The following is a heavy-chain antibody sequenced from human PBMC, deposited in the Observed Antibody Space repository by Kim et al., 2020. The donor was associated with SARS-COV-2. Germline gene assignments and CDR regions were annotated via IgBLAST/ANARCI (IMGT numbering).Heavy chain of an antibody. Sequence: SETLSLTCTVSGGSISSYYWSWIRQPAGKGLEWIGRIYTSGSTNYNPYLKSRVTMSVDTSMNQFSLKLSPVTAADTAVYYCERDGHYNRNAFDIWGQGTMVTVSS. CDR2: IYTSGST. CDR3: ERDGHYNRNAFDI. J-gene: IGHJ3*02. D-gene: IGHD1-20*01. V-gene: IGHV4-4*07. CDR1: GGSISSYY.